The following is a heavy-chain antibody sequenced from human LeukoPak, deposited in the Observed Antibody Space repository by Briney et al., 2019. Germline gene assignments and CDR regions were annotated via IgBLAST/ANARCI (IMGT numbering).Heavy chain of an antibody. Sequence: PPGGSLRLSCVASGFTLSNYAMHWVRQAPGKGLEWVAVISKEDTDKFYADSVKGRFTLSRDKSKNTLYLQMNSLRAEDTAVYFCAKGGSSSYDYWGQGTLVTVSS. CDR3: AKGGSSSYDY. CDR2: ISKEDTDK. J-gene: IGHJ4*02. CDR1: GFTLSNYA. D-gene: IGHD6-13*01. V-gene: IGHV3-30*04.